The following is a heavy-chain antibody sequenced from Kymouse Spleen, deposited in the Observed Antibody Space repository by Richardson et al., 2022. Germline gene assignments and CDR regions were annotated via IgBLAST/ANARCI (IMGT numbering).Heavy chain of an antibody. Sequence: QVQLQESGPGLVKPSGTLSLTCAVSGGSISSSNWWSWVRQPPGKGLEWIGEIYHSGSTNYNPSLKSRVTISVDKSKNQFSLKLSSVTAADTAVYYCARLLWFGELGYYYYYGMDVWGQGTTVTVSS. CDR1: GGSISSSNW. CDR3: ARLLWFGELGYYYYYGMDV. D-gene: IGHD3-10*01. V-gene: IGHV4-4*02. CDR2: IYHSGST. J-gene: IGHJ6*02.